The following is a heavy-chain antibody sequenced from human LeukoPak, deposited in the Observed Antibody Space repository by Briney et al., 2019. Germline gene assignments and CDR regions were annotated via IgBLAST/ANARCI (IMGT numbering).Heavy chain of an antibody. D-gene: IGHD3-10*01. CDR2: INPNIVGT. V-gene: IGHV1-2*02. CDR1: GYTFTGFY. CDR3: ARRIVVRVVIPLPDAFDI. Sequence: ASVTVSCKASGYTFTGFYMHWVRQAPGQGVEWMGWINPNIVGTNYAQKFQGRFTMTRDTSISTSYMELSSLRSDDTALYYCARRIVVRVVIPLPDAFDICGQGTMVTVSS. J-gene: IGHJ3*02.